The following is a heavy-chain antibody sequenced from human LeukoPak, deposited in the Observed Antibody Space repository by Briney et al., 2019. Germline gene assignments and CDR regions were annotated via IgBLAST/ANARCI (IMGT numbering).Heavy chain of an antibody. J-gene: IGHJ4*02. CDR3: AGSYQWELLYYFDY. CDR1: GGTFSSYA. Sequence: SVKVSCKASGGTFSSYAISWVRQAPGQGLEWMGGIIPIFGTANYAQKFQGRVTITADESTSTAYMELSSLRSEDTAVYYCAGSYQWELLYYFDYWGQGTLVTVSS. D-gene: IGHD1-26*01. CDR2: IIPIFGTA. V-gene: IGHV1-69*13.